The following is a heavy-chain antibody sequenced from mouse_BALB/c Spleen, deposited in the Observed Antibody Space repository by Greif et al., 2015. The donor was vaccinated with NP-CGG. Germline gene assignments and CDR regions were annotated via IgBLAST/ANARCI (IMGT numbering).Heavy chain of an antibody. CDR1: GYTFTDYY. Sequence: VQLQQSGPGLVKPGAPVKISCKASGYTFTDYYINWVKQKPGQGLEWIGWIYPGSGNTKYNEKFKGKATLTVDTSSSTAYMQLSSLTSEDTAVYFCARRAGTEAMDYWGQGTSVTVSS. D-gene: IGHD3-3*01. CDR2: IYPGSGNT. J-gene: IGHJ4*01. CDR3: ARRAGTEAMDY. V-gene: IGHV1-84*02.